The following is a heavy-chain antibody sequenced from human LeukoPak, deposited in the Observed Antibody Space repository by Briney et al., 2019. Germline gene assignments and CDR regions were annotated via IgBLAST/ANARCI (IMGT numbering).Heavy chain of an antibody. Sequence: GGSLRLFCAVSGITLSNYGMSWVRQAPGKGLEWVAGLSGSGGSTSYADSVKGRVTISRDKPRNTLYLQVNRLRADDTAVYFCAKRGVVIRVILVGFHKEAYYFDSWGQGALVTVSS. CDR3: AKRGVVIRVILVGFHKEAYYFDS. V-gene: IGHV3-23*01. J-gene: IGHJ4*02. CDR2: LSGSGGST. D-gene: IGHD3-22*01. CDR1: GITLSNYG.